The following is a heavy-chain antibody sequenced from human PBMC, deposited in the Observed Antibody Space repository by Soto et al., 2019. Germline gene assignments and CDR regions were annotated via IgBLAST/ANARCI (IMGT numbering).Heavy chain of an antibody. D-gene: IGHD3-16*01. Sequence: EVQLVESGGGFVKPGGSIRLSCAASGFTFSDAWMNWVRQAPGKGLEWVGRLKSKTDSETTDYAAPVKGRFTISREDSKNTLYLQMISLKTEYTAVYYCVTDSYNPFVWGSHRKFDHWGQGTVVTVSS. J-gene: IGHJ4*02. CDR2: LKSKTDSETT. V-gene: IGHV3-15*07. CDR1: GFTFSDAW. CDR3: VTDSYNPFVWGSHRKFDH.